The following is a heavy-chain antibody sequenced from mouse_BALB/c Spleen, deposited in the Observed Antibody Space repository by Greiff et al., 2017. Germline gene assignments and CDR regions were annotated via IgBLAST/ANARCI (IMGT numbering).Heavy chain of an antibody. CDR3: ARRDYYGSSFDY. Sequence: DVKLQESGAELVKPGASVKLSCTASGFNIKDTYMHWVKQRPEQGLEWIGRIDPANGNTKYDPKFQGKATITADTSSNTAYLQLSSLTSEDTAVYYCARRDYYGSSFDYWGQGTTLTVSS. V-gene: IGHV14-3*02. J-gene: IGHJ2*01. CDR1: GFNIKDTY. D-gene: IGHD1-1*01. CDR2: IDPANGNT.